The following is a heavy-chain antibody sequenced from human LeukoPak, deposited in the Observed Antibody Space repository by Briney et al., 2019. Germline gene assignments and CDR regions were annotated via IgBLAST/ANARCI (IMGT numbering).Heavy chain of an antibody. J-gene: IGHJ6*03. V-gene: IGHV4-59*07. CDR3: ARIRYGSNIYRYSFMDV. Sequence: SDTLSLTCTVSGASINSHYWSWFRQPPGQGLDWIGYVCYSGDRSYNHSLNSRVTMSVDTSNKEFSLRLSSVTAADTALYFCARIRYGSNIYRYSFMDVWGEGTTVTVSS. D-gene: IGHD3-10*01. CDR2: VCYSGDR. CDR1: GASINSHY.